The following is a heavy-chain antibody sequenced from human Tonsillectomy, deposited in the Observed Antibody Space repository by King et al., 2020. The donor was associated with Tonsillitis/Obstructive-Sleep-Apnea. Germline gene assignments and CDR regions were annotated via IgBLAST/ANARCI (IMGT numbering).Heavy chain of an antibody. CDR1: GGSISSYY. CDR2: IYYSGST. Sequence: LQLQESGPGLVKPSETLSLTCTVSGGSISSYYWSWIRQPPGKGLEWIGYIYYSGSTNYNPSLKSRVTISVDTSKNQFSLKLSSVTAADTAVYYCARRLGCVYDPYYYWGQGTLVTVSS. D-gene: IGHD5/OR15-5a*01. J-gene: IGHJ4*02. V-gene: IGHV4-59*08. CDR3: ARRLGCVYDPYYY.